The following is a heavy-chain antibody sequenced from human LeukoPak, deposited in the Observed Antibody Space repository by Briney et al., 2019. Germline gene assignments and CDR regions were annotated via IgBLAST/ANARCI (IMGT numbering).Heavy chain of an antibody. V-gene: IGHV1-69*06. CDR2: IIPIFGTA. CDR3: ARVDYGDYYYYYYMDV. D-gene: IGHD4-17*01. Sequence: VASVKVSCKASGGTFSSYAISWVRQAPGQGLEWMGGIIPIFGTANYAQKFQGRVTITADKSTSTAYMELSSLRSEDTAVYYCARVDYGDYYYYYYMDVWGKGTTVTVSS. CDR1: GGTFSSYA. J-gene: IGHJ6*03.